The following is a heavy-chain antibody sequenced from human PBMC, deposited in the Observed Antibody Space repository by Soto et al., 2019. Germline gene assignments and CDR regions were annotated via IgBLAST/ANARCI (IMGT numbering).Heavy chain of an antibody. J-gene: IGHJ4*01. CDR2: INPSGGST. Sequence: ASVKVSCKASGYTFTSYYTHWERQAPGQGLEWMGIINPSGGSTSYAQKFQGRVTMTRDTSTSTVYMELSSLRSEDTAVYYCAKGITGPKGYDSSGYYSGLDYWGQGTLVTSSS. V-gene: IGHV1-46*01. D-gene: IGHD3-22*01. CDR1: GYTFTSYY. CDR3: AKGITGPKGYDSSGYYSGLDY.